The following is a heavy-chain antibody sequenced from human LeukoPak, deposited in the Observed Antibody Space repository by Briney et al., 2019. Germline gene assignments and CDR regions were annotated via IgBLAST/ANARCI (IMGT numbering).Heavy chain of an antibody. J-gene: IGHJ4*02. CDR3: ARDLASSPGYSSGPGG. CDR1: GFTFSSYA. V-gene: IGHV3-30-3*01. D-gene: IGHD6-19*01. Sequence: GGSLRLSCAASGFTFSSYAMHWVRQAPGKGLEWVAVISYDGSNKYYADSVKGRFTISRDNSKNTLYLQMNSLRAEDTAVYYCARDLASSPGYSSGPGGWGQGTLVTVSS. CDR2: ISYDGSNK.